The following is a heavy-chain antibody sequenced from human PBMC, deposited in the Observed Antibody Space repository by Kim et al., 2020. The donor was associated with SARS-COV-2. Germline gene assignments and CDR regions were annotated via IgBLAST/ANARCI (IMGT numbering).Heavy chain of an antibody. V-gene: IGHV4-34*01. CDR1: GGSFSGYY. CDR3: ARGKQQLVSDAFDI. J-gene: IGHJ3*02. D-gene: IGHD6-13*01. CDR2: INHSGST. Sequence: SETLSLTCAVYGGSFSGYYWSWIRQPPGKGLEWIGEINHSGSTNYNPSLKSRVTISVDTSKNQFSLKLSSVTAADTAVYYCARGKQQLVSDAFDIWGQGTMVTVSS.